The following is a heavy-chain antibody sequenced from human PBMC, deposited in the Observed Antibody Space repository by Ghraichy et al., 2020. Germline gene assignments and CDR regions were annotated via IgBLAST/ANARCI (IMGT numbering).Heavy chain of an antibody. J-gene: IGHJ2*01. Sequence: ASVKVSCKASGYIFTSYVIHWVRQAPGQRLEWMVWINAGNGNTKYSQNFQGRVTITRDTSASTVYMELSSLRSEDTAIYYCARDLEANLPYWNFDLWGRGTLVTVSS. CDR2: INAGNGNT. D-gene: IGHD1-26*01. CDR3: ARDLEANLPYWNFDL. CDR1: GYIFTSYV. V-gene: IGHV1-3*01.